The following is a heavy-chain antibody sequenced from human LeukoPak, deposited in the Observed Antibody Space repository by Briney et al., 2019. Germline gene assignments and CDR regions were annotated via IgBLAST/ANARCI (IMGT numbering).Heavy chain of an antibody. Sequence: ASVKVSCTASGYTFTSYDINWVRQATGRGLEWMGWMNPNSGNTGYAQKFQGRVTITRNTSISTAYMELSSLRSEDTAVYYCARGARWGRYRTPYYFDYWGQGTLVTVSS. CDR1: GYTFTSYD. CDR2: MNPNSGNT. D-gene: IGHD1-26*01. J-gene: IGHJ4*02. CDR3: ARGARWGRYRTPYYFDY. V-gene: IGHV1-8*03.